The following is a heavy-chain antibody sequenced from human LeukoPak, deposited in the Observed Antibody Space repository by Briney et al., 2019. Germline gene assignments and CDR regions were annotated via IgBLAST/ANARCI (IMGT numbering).Heavy chain of an antibody. CDR3: ARLASSTSCYAPNFPCWFDP. J-gene: IGHJ5*02. CDR2: IYYSGST. CDR1: GGSISSGGYY. V-gene: IGHV4-31*03. Sequence: SQTLSLTCTVSGGSISSGGYYWSWIRQHPGKGREWIVYIYYSGSTYYNPSLKSRVTISVDTSKNQFSLKLSSVTAADTAVYYCARLASSTSCYAPNFPCWFDPWGQGTLVTVSS. D-gene: IGHD2-2*01.